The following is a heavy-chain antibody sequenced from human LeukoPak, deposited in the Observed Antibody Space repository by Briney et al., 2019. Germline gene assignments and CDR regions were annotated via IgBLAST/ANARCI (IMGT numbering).Heavy chain of an antibody. J-gene: IGHJ4*02. CDR1: GYTFTSYY. CDR3: ARDQGDGYNSFDY. D-gene: IGHD5-24*01. CDR2: INPSGGST. V-gene: IGHV1-46*01. Sequence: GASVKVSCKASGYTFTSYYLHWVRQAPGQGLEWMGIINPSGGSTSHAQKFQGRVTMTRDTSTSTVYMEVSSLRSEDTAVYYCARDQGDGYNSFDYWGQGTLVTVSS.